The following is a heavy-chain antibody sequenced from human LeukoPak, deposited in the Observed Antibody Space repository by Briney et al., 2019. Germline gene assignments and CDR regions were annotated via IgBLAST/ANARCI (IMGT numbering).Heavy chain of an antibody. V-gene: IGHV3-23*01. J-gene: IGHJ4*02. D-gene: IGHD1-26*01. Sequence: GGSLRLSGAASGFTFSSYAMSWVRQGPGKGLEWVSAISGSDGSTYYADSVKGRFAISRDNSKNTLYLQMNSLRAEDTAVYYCAQGGLGYSGSYYVGYWSQGTLVTVAS. CDR3: AQGGLGYSGSYYVGY. CDR2: ISGSDGST. CDR1: GFTFSSYA.